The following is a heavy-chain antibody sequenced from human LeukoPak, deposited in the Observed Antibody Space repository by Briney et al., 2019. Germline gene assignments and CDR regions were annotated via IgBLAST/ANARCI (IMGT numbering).Heavy chain of an antibody. D-gene: IGHD1-26*01. CDR3: ARESSLRIIDY. CDR1: GGSFSGYY. V-gene: IGHV4-34*01. J-gene: IGHJ4*02. CDR2: INHSGST. Sequence: PSETLSLTCAVYGGSFSGYYWCWIRQPPGKGLEWIGEINHSGSTNYNPSLKSRVTISVDTSKNQFSLKLSSVTAADTAVYYCARESSLRIIDYWGQGTLVTVSS.